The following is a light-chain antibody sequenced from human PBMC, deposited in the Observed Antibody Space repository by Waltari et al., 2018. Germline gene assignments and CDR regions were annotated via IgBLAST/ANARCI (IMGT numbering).Light chain of an antibody. CDR2: GAS. CDR3: QHYVTLPVT. J-gene: IGKJ1*01. CDR1: QSVGRS. V-gene: IGKV3-20*01. Sequence: EIVLTQSPGTLSLSPGDRATLSCRTSQSVGRSLAWYQQKRGQAPRLLIYGASSRATGIQDRFSGSGSGTDFSLTISRLEPEDFAVYYCQHYVTLPVTFGQGTKVEIK.